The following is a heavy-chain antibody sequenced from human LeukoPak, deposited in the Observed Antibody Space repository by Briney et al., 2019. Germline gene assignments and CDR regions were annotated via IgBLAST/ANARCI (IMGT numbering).Heavy chain of an antibody. D-gene: IGHD6-19*01. CDR2: IKQDGSEK. CDR3: ARGHSSGWYYFDY. Sequence: GSLRLSCAASGFTFSTYWMSWVRQAPGKGLEWVANIKQDGSEKYYVDSVKGRFTISRDNAKNSLYLQMNTLRAEDTAVYYCARGHSSGWYYFDYWGQGTLVTVSS. J-gene: IGHJ4*02. CDR1: GFTFSTYW. V-gene: IGHV3-7*01.